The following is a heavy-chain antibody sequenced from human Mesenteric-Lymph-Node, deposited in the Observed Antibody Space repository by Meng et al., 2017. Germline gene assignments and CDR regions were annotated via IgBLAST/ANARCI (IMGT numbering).Heavy chain of an antibody. V-gene: IGHV4-4*02. Sequence: QVQLRECGPGLVKASGTLSLTCTVSGDSISSDIWWSWVRQPPGKGLEWIGEVYHRGDTNYNPSLKSRVDISVDKSKNQFYLSLFSVTAADTAVYYCGRDQGRELINHWGQGTLVTVSS. D-gene: IGHD1-7*01. CDR3: GRDQGRELINH. CDR2: VYHRGDT. CDR1: GDSISSDIW. J-gene: IGHJ4*02.